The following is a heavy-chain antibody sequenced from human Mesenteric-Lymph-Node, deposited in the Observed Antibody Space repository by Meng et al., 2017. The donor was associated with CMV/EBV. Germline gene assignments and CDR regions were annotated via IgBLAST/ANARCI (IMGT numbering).Heavy chain of an antibody. V-gene: IGHV3-64*02. CDR2: ISSNGGST. Sequence: GESLKISCAASGFTFNAYSMTWVRQAPGKGLEYVSAISSNGGSTYYADSVKGRFTISRDNSKNTLYLQMGSLRAEDTAVYYCARDDWVRGAVDVWGQGTTVTVSS. D-gene: IGHD3-10*01. CDR3: ARDDWVRGAVDV. J-gene: IGHJ6*02. CDR1: GFTFNAYS.